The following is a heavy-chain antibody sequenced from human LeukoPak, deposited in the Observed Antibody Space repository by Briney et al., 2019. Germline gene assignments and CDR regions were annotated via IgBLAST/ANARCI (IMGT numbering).Heavy chain of an antibody. CDR1: GFTFSSYS. J-gene: IGHJ4*02. CDR3: AKDGRVGSSSWYDY. V-gene: IGHV3-21*01. CDR2: ISSSSSYI. Sequence: GGSLRLSCAASGFTFSSYSMNWVRQAPGKGLEWVSSISSSSSYIYYADSVKGRFTISRDNAKNPLYLQMNSLRAEDTAVYYCAKDGRVGSSSWYDYWGQGTLVTVSS. D-gene: IGHD6-13*01.